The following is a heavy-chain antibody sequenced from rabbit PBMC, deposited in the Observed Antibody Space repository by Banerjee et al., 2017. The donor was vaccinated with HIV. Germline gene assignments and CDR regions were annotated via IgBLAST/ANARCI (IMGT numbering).Heavy chain of an antibody. D-gene: IGHD8-1*01. CDR2: IYAGSSGST. CDR1: GFSFSSSYW. Sequence: QEQLEASGGALVKPEGSLTLTCTASGFSFSSSYWICWVRQAPGKGLEWIACIYAGSSGSTYYASWAKGRFTISKTSSTTVTLQMTSLTAADTATYFCARAYVAGSYYNLWGQGTLVTVS. V-gene: IGHV1S45*01. J-gene: IGHJ4*01. CDR3: ARAYVAGSYYNL.